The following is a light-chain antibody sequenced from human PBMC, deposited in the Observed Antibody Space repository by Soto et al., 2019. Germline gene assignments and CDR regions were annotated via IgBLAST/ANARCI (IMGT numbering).Light chain of an antibody. CDR2: DAS. CDR3: QQYCRSPGLLT. V-gene: IGKV3-20*01. J-gene: IGKJ3*01. CDR1: QRFTSTY. Sequence: EIVLTQSPGTLSLSPGEIVTLSCRSSQRFTSTYLAWYQQKPGQAPRLPIYDASTRATGIPDRFSDSGSGTDFTLTISRLEPEDFAGYYCQQYCRSPGLLTFGPGTQVDIK.